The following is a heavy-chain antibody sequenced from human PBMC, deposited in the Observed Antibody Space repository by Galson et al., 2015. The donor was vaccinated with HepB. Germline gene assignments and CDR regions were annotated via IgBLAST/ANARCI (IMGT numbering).Heavy chain of an antibody. CDR1: GYTFTTFD. J-gene: IGHJ4*02. CDR3: ARGSGIAATGIYLDY. D-gene: IGHD6-13*01. V-gene: IGHV1-8*01. Sequence: SVKVSCKASGYTFTTFDMSWVRQAPGHGLEWMGWMNPNSGNTGFAQKFQGRVTMTRNTSISTAYMELSSLRSEDTAVYYCARGSGIAATGIYLDYWGQGSLVTVSS. CDR2: MNPNSGNT.